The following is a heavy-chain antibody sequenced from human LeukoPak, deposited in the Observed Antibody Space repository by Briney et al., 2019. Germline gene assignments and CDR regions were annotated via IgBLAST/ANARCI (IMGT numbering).Heavy chain of an antibody. V-gene: IGHV1-18*01. CDR3: ARSIVVVPAAPGDAFDI. CDR2: ISAYNGNT. CDR1: GYTFTSYG. D-gene: IGHD2-2*01. Sequence: ASVKVSCKASGYTFTSYGISWVRQAPGQGLEWMGWISAYNGNTNYAQKLQGRVTMTTDTSTSTAYMELRSLRSDDTAVYYCARSIVVVPAAPGDAFDIWGQGTMVTVSS. J-gene: IGHJ3*02.